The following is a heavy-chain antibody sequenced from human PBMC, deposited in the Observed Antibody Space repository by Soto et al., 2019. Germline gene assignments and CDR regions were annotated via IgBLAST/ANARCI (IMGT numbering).Heavy chain of an antibody. CDR1: GFTFSSYA. J-gene: IGHJ4*02. CDR2: ISGSGGST. CDR3: AKDLGLVRGRYVFDY. Sequence: EVQLLESGGGLVQPGGSLRLSCAAAGFTFSSYAMSWVRQAPGKGLEWVSAISGSGGSTYYADSVKGRFTISRDNSKKTLYLQMNSLRAEDTAVYYCAKDLGLVRGRYVFDYWGQGTLVTVSS. V-gene: IGHV3-23*01. D-gene: IGHD6-19*01.